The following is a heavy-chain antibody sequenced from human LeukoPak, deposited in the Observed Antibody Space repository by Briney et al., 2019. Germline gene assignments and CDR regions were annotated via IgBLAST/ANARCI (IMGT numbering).Heavy chain of an antibody. CDR1: GGSISSYY. CDR2: IYTSGST. V-gene: IGHV4-4*07. D-gene: IGHD6-19*01. Sequence: PSETLSLTCTVSGGSISSYYWGWIRQPAGKGLEWIGRIYTSGSTNYNPSLKSRVTMSVDTSKNQFSLKLSSVTAADTAVYYCARAEYSSGSVPFDYWGQGTLVTVSS. J-gene: IGHJ4*02. CDR3: ARAEYSSGSVPFDY.